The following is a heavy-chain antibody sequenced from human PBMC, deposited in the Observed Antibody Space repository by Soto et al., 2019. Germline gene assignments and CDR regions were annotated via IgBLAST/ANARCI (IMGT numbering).Heavy chain of an antibody. CDR2: IYYSGST. Sequence: QVQLQESGPGLVKPSETLSLTCTVSGGSISSYYWSWIRQPPGKGLEWIGYIYYSGSTNYNPSLKSRVTISVDTSNNQFPLKLSSVTAADTAVYYCARMTFDDYFDYWGQGTLVTVSS. CDR3: ARMTFDDYFDY. CDR1: GGSISSYY. V-gene: IGHV4-59*01. J-gene: IGHJ4*02. D-gene: IGHD2-21*02.